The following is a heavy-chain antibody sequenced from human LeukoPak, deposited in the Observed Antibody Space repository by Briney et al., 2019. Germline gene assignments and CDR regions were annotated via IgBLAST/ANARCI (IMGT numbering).Heavy chain of an antibody. CDR1: GGSFSGYY. Sequence: SETLSLTCALYGGSFSGYYWSWIRQPPGKGLEWMGTIYYSGSTDYNPSLKSRVTISVDTSKNQFSLNVNSVTAADTAVYYCASGYSSGWHYWGQATLVTVSS. CDR3: ASGYSSGWHY. V-gene: IGHV4-34*01. D-gene: IGHD6-19*01. CDR2: IYYSGST. J-gene: IGHJ4*02.